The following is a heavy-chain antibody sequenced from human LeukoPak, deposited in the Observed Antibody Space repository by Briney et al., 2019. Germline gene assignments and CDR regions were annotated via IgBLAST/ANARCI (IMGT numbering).Heavy chain of an antibody. V-gene: IGHV3-7*01. D-gene: IGHD2-15*01. CDR3: ARAAEDIVGELDY. CDR2: IKQDGSEK. CDR1: GFTFSSYW. J-gene: IGHJ4*02. Sequence: GGSLRLSCAASGFTFSSYWMSWVRQAPGKGLEWVANIKQDGSEKYYVDSVKGRFTISRDNAKNSLYLQMNSLRAEDTAVYYCARAAEDIVGELDYWGQGTLVTVSS.